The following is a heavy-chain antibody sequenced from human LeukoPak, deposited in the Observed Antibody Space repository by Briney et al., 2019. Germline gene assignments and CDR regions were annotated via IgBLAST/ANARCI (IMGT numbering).Heavy chain of an antibody. J-gene: IGHJ4*02. CDR1: GGSLSGYY. Sequence: SETLSLTYSFSGGSLSGYYWSWLRQPPGKGLEWIVYRESNGYTESYPSLMSRVKISLDTSKNQLSLKLASVTAADTAVYFCARGVYGAYFDLWGQGTLVTVS. D-gene: IGHD4-17*01. CDR2: RESNGYT. CDR3: ARGVYGAYFDL. V-gene: IGHV4-59*01.